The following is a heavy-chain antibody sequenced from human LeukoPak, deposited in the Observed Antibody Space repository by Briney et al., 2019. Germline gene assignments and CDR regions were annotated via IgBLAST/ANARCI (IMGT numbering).Heavy chain of an antibody. D-gene: IGHD3-10*01. J-gene: IGHJ4*02. Sequence: GGSLRLSCAASGFTVSSNYMTWVRQAPGKGLEWVSVIYSGGSTYYADSVKGRFTISRDNSKNTLYLQMNSLRAKDTAVYYCARGTYGSGSLDYWGQGTLVTVSS. CDR3: ARGTYGSGSLDY. V-gene: IGHV3-53*01. CDR2: IYSGGST. CDR1: GFTVSSNY.